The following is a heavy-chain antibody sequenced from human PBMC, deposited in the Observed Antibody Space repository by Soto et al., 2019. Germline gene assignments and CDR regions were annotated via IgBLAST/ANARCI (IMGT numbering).Heavy chain of an antibody. CDR2: IYYSGST. CDR1: GGSISSGGYY. J-gene: IGHJ4*02. V-gene: IGHV4-39*01. CDR3: ATSNSGYDIFDY. D-gene: IGHD5-12*01. Sequence: SETLSLTCTVSGGSISSGGYYWSWIRQHPGKGLEWIGSIYYSGSTYYNPSLKSRVTISVDTSKNQFSLKLSSVTAADTVVYYCATSNSGYDIFDYWGQGTLVTVSS.